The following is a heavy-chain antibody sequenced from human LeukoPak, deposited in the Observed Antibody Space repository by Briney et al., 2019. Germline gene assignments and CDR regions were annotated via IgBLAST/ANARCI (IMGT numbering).Heavy chain of an antibody. Sequence: ASVKVSCKASGYTFTSYYMHWLRQAPGQGLEWMGRIKPNSGDTDYAQKFQGRVTMTRDTSISTAYMELSRLKFDDTAVYYCARDRDYGDYLGDYWGQGILVTVTS. J-gene: IGHJ4*02. V-gene: IGHV1-2*06. CDR1: GYTFTSYY. CDR2: IKPNSGDT. D-gene: IGHD4-17*01. CDR3: ARDRDYGDYLGDY.